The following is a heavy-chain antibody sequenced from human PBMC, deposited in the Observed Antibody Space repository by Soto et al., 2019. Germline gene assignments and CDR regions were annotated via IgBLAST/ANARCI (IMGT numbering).Heavy chain of an antibody. V-gene: IGHV1-8*01. CDR3: ARGRGWRDY. CDR1: GYSFTSYD. J-gene: IGHJ4*02. Sequence: QVQLVQSGAEVKKPGASVKVSCRASGYSFTSYDINWVRQATGQGLEWMGWMDPKTGNTDYGQKFQGRVTMTRNTSISTAYMELSSLTSEDTAVYYCARGRGWRDYWGQGTPVTFSS. CDR2: MDPKTGNT. D-gene: IGHD6-19*01.